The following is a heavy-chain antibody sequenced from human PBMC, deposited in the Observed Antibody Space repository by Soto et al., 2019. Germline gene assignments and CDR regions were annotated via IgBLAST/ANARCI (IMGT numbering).Heavy chain of an antibody. CDR3: ARDSYFDY. J-gene: IGHJ4*02. V-gene: IGHV3-23*01. CDR2: IGESGTPT. CDR1: GFTFSSYA. Sequence: TGGSLRLSCAASGFTFSSYAMKWVRQAPGKGLEWVSLIGESGTPTYYADSVKGRFTISRDNAENTLFLEMYSLRAEDTAVYYCARDSYFDYWGQGTLVTVSS.